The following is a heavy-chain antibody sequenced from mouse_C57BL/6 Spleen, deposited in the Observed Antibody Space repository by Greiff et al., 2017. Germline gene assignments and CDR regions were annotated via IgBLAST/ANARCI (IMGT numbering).Heavy chain of an antibody. CDR3: ARYEGNYYGSIPFAY. J-gene: IGHJ3*01. Sequence: EVMLVESGGGLVQPGGSLSLSCAASGFTFTDYYMSWVRQPPGKALDWLGFIRNKANGYTTEYSASVKGRFTISRDNSQSILYLQMNALRAEDSATYYCARYEGNYYGSIPFAYWGQGTLVTVSA. CDR2: IRNKANGYTT. CDR1: GFTFTDYY. D-gene: IGHD1-1*01. V-gene: IGHV7-3*01.